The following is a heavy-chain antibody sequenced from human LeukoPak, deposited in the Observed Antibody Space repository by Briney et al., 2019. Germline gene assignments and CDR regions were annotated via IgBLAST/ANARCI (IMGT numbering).Heavy chain of an antibody. V-gene: IGHV3-23*01. D-gene: IGHD3-22*01. Sequence: GGSLRLSCAASGFTFSIYAMSWVRQAPGKGLAWVSGLNEDGGYTYYEDSVKGRFTISRDNAKNSLYLQMNSLRAEDTAVYYCARELDDSSGYYFYLGYWGQGTLVTVSS. CDR2: LNEDGGYT. CDR1: GFTFSIYA. CDR3: ARELDDSSGYYFYLGY. J-gene: IGHJ4*02.